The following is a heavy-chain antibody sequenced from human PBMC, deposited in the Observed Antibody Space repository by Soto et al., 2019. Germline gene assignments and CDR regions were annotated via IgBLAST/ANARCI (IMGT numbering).Heavy chain of an antibody. CDR3: ARVPDV. V-gene: IGHV4-59*12. J-gene: IGHJ6*02. CDR2: VYYSGNT. CDR1: GGSISSYY. Sequence: SETLSLTCTVSGGSISSYYWSWIRQPPGKGLEWIGHVYYSGNTYYNPSLKSRVTISVDRSKNQFSLKLSSVTAADTAVYYCARVPDVWGQGTTVTVSS.